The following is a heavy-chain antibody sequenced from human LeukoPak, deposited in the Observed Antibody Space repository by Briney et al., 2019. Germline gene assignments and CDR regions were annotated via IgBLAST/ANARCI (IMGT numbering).Heavy chain of an antibody. V-gene: IGHV3-7*03. CDR2: IKQDGSEK. CDR3: ARHSAAGTDY. J-gene: IGHJ4*02. CDR1: GSTFSSYW. Sequence: PGGSLRLSCAASGSTFSSYWMSWVRQAPGKGLEWVANIKQDGSEKYYVDSVKGRFTISRDNAKNSLYLQMNSLRAEDTAVYYCARHSAAGTDYWGQGTLVTVSS. D-gene: IGHD6-13*01.